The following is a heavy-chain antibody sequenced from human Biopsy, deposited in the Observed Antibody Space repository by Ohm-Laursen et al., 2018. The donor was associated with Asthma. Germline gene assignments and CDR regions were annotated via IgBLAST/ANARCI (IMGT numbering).Heavy chain of an antibody. CDR1: GGTFSNFA. J-gene: IGHJ6*02. V-gene: IGHV1-69*13. CDR3: ARCQVGYSSGWSLLLKKIYYSGMDV. Sequence: ASVKVSCKAPGGTFSNFAISWVRQAPGQGLEWLGGIMTVFGKTNYAQKIQGRVTITADESTSTAYMEVTSLRSEDMAIYYCARCQVGYSSGWSLLLKKIYYSGMDVWGQGTAVTVSS. CDR2: IMTVFGKT. D-gene: IGHD6-19*01.